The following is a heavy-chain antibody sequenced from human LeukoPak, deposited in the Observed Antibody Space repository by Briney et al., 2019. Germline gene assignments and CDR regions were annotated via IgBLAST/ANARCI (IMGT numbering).Heavy chain of an antibody. CDR2: IYHSGSI. CDR3: ARDMVRAFYGMDV. V-gene: IGHV4-4*02. CDR1: GGSISSSNW. Sequence: PSETLSLTCAVSGGSISSSNWWSWVRQPPGKGLEWIGEIYHSGSINYNPSLKSRVTMSVDTSRNHFSLKLSSVTAADTAVYYCARDMVRAFYGMDVWGQGTTVTVSS. J-gene: IGHJ6*02. D-gene: IGHD3-10*01.